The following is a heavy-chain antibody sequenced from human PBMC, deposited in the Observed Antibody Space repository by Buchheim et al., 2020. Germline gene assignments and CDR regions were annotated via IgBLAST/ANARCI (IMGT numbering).Heavy chain of an antibody. V-gene: IGHV4-34*01. D-gene: IGHD6-13*01. Sequence: QLQLQESGPGLLKPSETLSLTCAVYGGSFSGYYWSWIRQPPGKGLEWIGEINHSGSTNSNPSLKSRVTISVDTSKNQFSLKLSSVTAADTAVYYCARVGYSSSWDANFDYWGQGTL. CDR3: ARVGYSSSWDANFDY. J-gene: IGHJ4*02. CDR2: INHSGST. CDR1: GGSFSGYY.